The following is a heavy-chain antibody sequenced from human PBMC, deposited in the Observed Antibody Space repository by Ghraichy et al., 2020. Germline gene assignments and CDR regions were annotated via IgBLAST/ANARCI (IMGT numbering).Heavy chain of an antibody. CDR1: GFSLSTSGVA. V-gene: IGHV2-5*02. Sequence: SGPTLVKPTQTLTLTCTFSGFSLSTSGVAVDWIRRPPRKALEWLALIYWDDDKRYSPSLKSRLTITKDTSKNQVVLTMTNMDPVDTATYYCAHTGTVAAGRYYLDYWGQGTLVTVSS. J-gene: IGHJ4*02. CDR3: AHTGTVAAGRYYLDY. D-gene: IGHD3-9*01. CDR2: IYWDDDK.